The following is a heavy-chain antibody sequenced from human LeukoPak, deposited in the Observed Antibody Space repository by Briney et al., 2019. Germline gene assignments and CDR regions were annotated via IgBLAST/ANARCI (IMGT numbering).Heavy chain of an antibody. D-gene: IGHD3-10*01. CDR2: IKSKTDGGTT. J-gene: IGHJ4*01. Sequence: KTGGSLRLSCAASGFTFSNAWVSGVRRAPGKGLEWVGRIKSKTDGGTTDYAAPVKGRFTISRDDSKNTLYLHMNSLKTEDTAVYYCTTRVYYGSGGDYWGQGTLVTVSS. CDR1: GFTFSNAW. CDR3: TTRVYYGSGGDY. V-gene: IGHV3-15*01.